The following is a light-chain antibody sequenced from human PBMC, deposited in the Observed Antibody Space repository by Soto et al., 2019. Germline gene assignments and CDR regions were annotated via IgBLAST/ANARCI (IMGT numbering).Light chain of an antibody. CDR1: SSNIGNNY. CDR2: DNN. Sequence: QSVLTHPPAVSAAPGQKVTISCAGSSSNIGNNYVSWYQQLPGSAPKLLIYDNNKRPSGIPDRFSGSKSGTSATLGITGLQTGDEADYYCGTWDYTLGAVFGAGTKVTVL. V-gene: IGLV1-51*01. J-gene: IGLJ1*01. CDR3: GTWDYTLGAV.